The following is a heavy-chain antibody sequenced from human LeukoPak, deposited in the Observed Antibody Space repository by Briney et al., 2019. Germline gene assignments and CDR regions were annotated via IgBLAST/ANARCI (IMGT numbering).Heavy chain of an antibody. Sequence: PGGSLRLSCAASRFTFSSYSMNWVRQAPGKGLEWVSYISRSSSTIYYAESVKGRFTISRDNAKNSLYLQMNSLRAEDTAVYYCARNPYSASWFDHWGQGTLVTVSS. CDR3: ARNPYSASWFDH. CDR1: RFTFSSYS. CDR2: ISRSSSTI. V-gene: IGHV3-48*01. J-gene: IGHJ5*02. D-gene: IGHD5-12*01.